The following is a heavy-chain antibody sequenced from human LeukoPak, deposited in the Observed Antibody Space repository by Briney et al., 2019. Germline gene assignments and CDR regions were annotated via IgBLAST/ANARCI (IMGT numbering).Heavy chain of an antibody. D-gene: IGHD2/OR15-2a*01. CDR1: GGSISSYY. Sequence: KSSETLSLTCTVSGGSISSYYWSWIRQPPGKGLEWIGYIYYSGSTNYNPSPKSRVTISVDTSKNQFSLKLSSVTAADTAVYYCARRLSPDAFDIWGQGTMVTVSS. V-gene: IGHV4-59*08. CDR2: IYYSGST. J-gene: IGHJ3*02. CDR3: ARRLSPDAFDI.